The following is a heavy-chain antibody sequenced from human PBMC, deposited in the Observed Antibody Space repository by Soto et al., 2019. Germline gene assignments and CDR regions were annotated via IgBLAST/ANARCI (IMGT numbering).Heavy chain of an antibody. J-gene: IGHJ4*02. D-gene: IGHD6-6*01. CDR3: MSWDASSSAEQ. CDR1: GFTLSDSS. Sequence: EVQLVESGGGLVQPGGSLELSCAASGFTLSDSSVNWVRQASGKGLEWVGRIARKTESEATVYAASVKGRITVARDDSKNTVYLQMGSLKTEDTAVYYCMSWDASSSAEQWGQGALVTVSS. V-gene: IGHV3-73*02. CDR2: IARKTESEAT.